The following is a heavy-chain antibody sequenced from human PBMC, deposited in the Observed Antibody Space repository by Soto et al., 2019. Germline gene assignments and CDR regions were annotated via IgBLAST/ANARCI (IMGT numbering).Heavy chain of an antibody. CDR2: IDPSDSQT. D-gene: IGHD3-22*01. Sequence: VESLKISCNGSGYSFAGYWITWVRQKPWKGLEWMGRIDPSDSQTYYSPSFRGHVTISVTKSITTVFLQWSSLRASDTAMYYCARQIYDSDTGPNFQYYFDSWGQGTPVTVSS. J-gene: IGHJ4*02. CDR1: GYSFAGYW. CDR3: ARQIYDSDTGPNFQYYFDS. V-gene: IGHV5-10-1*01.